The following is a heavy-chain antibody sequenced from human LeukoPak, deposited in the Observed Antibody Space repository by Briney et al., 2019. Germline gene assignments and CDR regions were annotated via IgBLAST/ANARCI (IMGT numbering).Heavy chain of an antibody. D-gene: IGHD3/OR15-3a*01. CDR2: IIPILGIT. CDR1: GGTFSSYA. V-gene: IGHV1-69*04. J-gene: IGHJ3*02. CDR3: ATDLWTKDAFDI. Sequence: ASVKVSCKASGGTFSSYAISWVRQAPGQGLEWMGRIIPILGITNYAQKFQGRVTMTEDTSTDTAYMELSSLRSEDTAVYYCATDLWTKDAFDIWGQGTMVTVSS.